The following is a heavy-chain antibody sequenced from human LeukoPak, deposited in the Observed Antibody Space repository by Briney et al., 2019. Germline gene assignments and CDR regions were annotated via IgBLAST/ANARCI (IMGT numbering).Heavy chain of an antibody. Sequence: PSETLSLTCTVSGGSISSYYWSWIRQPPGKGLEWIGYIYYSGSTYYNPSLKSRVTISVDSSKNQFSLKLSPVTAADTAVYYCARVSIAVAGTPRRAFDIWGQGTMVTVSS. J-gene: IGHJ3*02. CDR3: ARVSIAVAGTPRRAFDI. CDR1: GGSISSYY. V-gene: IGHV4-59*12. D-gene: IGHD6-19*01. CDR2: IYYSGST.